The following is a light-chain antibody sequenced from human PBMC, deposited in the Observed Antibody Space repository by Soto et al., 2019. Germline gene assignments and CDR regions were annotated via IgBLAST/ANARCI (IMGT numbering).Light chain of an antibody. Sequence: DIQMTQSPSTLSASVGDRVTITCRASQSISSWLAWYQQKPGKAPKLLIYKASSLESGVPSRFSGSGSGTEFTLTISRLQPDDFATYHCQQYNSYWTFGQGTKVEIK. CDR1: QSISSW. CDR2: KAS. CDR3: QQYNSYWT. V-gene: IGKV1-5*03. J-gene: IGKJ1*01.